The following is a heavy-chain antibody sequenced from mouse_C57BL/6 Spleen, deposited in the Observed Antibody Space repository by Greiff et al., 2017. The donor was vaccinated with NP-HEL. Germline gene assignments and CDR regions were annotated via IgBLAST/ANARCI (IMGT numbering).Heavy chain of an antibody. J-gene: IGHJ2*01. CDR2: TNPTNGRT. CDR3: ARIKKIVATYFDY. V-gene: IGHV1S81*02. CDR1: GYTFTSYW. Sequence: VQLQQSGAELVKAGASVKMSCKASGYTFTSYWMHWVKQRLGQGLEWFAETNPTNGRTYYNAKFKSKATLTVDKSSSTAYMLLSVPTLEDSAVYDCARIKKIVATYFDYWGQGTTLTAAS. D-gene: IGHD1-1*01.